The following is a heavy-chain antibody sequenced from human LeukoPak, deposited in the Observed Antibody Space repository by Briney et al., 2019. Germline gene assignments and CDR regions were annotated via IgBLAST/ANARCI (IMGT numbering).Heavy chain of an antibody. CDR2: ISSSSSYI. CDR1: GFTFSSYS. Sequence: GGSLRLSCAASGFTFSSYSMNWVRQAPGKGLEWVSSISSSSSYIYYADSVKGRFTISRDNAKNSLYLQMNSLRAEDTAVYYCARDGGHCSSTSCYINYWGQGTLVTVSS. D-gene: IGHD2-2*02. J-gene: IGHJ4*02. CDR3: ARDGGHCSSTSCYINY. V-gene: IGHV3-21*01.